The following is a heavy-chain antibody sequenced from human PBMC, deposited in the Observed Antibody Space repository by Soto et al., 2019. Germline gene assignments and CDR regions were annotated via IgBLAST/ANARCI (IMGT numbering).Heavy chain of an antibody. CDR2: IIPIFGTA. Sequence: AVKVSCKASRGTFSSYAISWVRQAPGQGLEWMGGIIPIFGTANYAQKFQGRVTITADESTSTAYMELSSLRSEDTAVYYCARVITTPTSLDIWGQGTMVTVSS. D-gene: IGHD4-4*01. CDR1: RGTFSSYA. J-gene: IGHJ3*02. CDR3: ARVITTPTSLDI. V-gene: IGHV1-69*13.